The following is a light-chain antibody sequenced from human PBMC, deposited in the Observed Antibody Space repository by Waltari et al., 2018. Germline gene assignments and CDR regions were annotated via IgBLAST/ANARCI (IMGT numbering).Light chain of an antibody. Sequence: QPALTQSPSASASLGASVKLTCTPSRDHTYYAIAWHHQQPQKGPRFVMKIDRDGAHTRGDGIPARFSGSASGADRFLTISRLQLEDEGDYYCQTWGTGIVFGGGTKLTVL. J-gene: IGLJ2*01. V-gene: IGLV4-69*01. CDR2: IDRDGAH. CDR3: QTWGTGIV. CDR1: RDHTYYA.